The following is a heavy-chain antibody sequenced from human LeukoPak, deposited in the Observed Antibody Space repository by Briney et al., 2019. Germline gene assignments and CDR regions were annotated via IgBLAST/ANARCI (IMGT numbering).Heavy chain of an antibody. CDR3: ARVGRGAAATFDY. CDR2: IHYSGST. Sequence: SETLSLTCTVSGGSISSYYWSWIRQPPGKGLEWIGYIHYSGSTNYNPSLKSRVTISVDTSKNQFSLKLSSVTAADTAVYYCARVGRGAAATFDYWGQGTLVTVSS. D-gene: IGHD2-15*01. CDR1: GGSISSYY. V-gene: IGHV4-59*01. J-gene: IGHJ4*02.